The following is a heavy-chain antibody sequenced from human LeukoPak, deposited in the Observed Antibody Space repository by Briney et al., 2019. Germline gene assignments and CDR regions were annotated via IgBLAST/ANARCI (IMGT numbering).Heavy chain of an antibody. CDR3: ARGYCSSTSCYMLEGHDAFDI. V-gene: IGHV3-30-3*01. CDR2: ISYDGSNK. D-gene: IGHD2-2*02. Sequence: GGSLRLSCAASGFTFSSYAMHWVRQAPGKGLEWVAVISYDGSNKYYADSVKGRFTISRDNSKNTLYLQMNSLRAEDTAVYYCARGYCSSTSCYMLEGHDAFDIWGQGTMVTVSS. CDR1: GFTFSSYA. J-gene: IGHJ3*02.